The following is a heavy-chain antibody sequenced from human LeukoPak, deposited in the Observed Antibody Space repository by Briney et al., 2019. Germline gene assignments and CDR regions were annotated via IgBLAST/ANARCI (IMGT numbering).Heavy chain of an antibody. D-gene: IGHD4-23*01. Sequence: SETLSLPCAVYGGSFTGYHWNWIRQSPQRGLEWIGEINHRGHPHYNPSLESRLTISVDTSKNQFSLTLKSVTAADTAVYFCARDPTTVVTVPYYFDFWGQGTPVTVSS. J-gene: IGHJ4*02. V-gene: IGHV4-34*01. CDR1: GGSFTGYH. CDR2: INHRGHP. CDR3: ARDPTTVVTVPYYFDF.